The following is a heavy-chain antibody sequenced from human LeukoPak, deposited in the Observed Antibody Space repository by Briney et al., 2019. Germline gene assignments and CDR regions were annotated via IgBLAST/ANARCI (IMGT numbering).Heavy chain of an antibody. V-gene: IGHV4-31*03. CDR1: GGSISSGGYY. D-gene: IGHD2-2*02. Sequence: KASETLSLTCTVSGGSISSGGYYWSWIRQHPGKGLEWIGYIYYSGSTYYNPSLKSRVTISVDTSKNQFSLKLSSVTAADTAVYYCARVAAAIRGWFDPWGQGTLVTVSS. CDR2: IYYSGST. CDR3: ARVAAAIRGWFDP. J-gene: IGHJ5*02.